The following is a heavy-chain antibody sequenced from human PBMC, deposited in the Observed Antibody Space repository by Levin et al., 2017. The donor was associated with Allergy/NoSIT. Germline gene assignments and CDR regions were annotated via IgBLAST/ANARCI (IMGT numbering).Heavy chain of an antibody. D-gene: IGHD3-9*01. CDR3: ARGNDFDWLLPFDY. J-gene: IGHJ4*02. CDR2: INPNSGGT. V-gene: IGHV1-2*02. CDR1: GYTFTGYY. Sequence: GESLKISCKASGYTFTGYYMHWVRQAPGQGLEWMGWINPNSGGTNYAQKFQGRVTMTRDTSISTAYMELSRLRSDDTAVYYCARGNDFDWLLPFDYWGQGTLVTVSS.